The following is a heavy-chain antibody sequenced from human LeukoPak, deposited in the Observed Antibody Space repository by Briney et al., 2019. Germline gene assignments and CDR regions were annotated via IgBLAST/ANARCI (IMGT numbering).Heavy chain of an antibody. CDR1: GYSFTSYW. CDR2: IYPGDSDT. V-gene: IGHV5-51*01. J-gene: IGHJ4*02. Sequence: GESLKISCKGSGYSFTSYWIGWVRQMPGKGLEWMGIIYPGDSDTRYSPSFQGQVTISADKSISTAYLQWSSLKASDTAMYYCARRAWGDNWNYLPPYFDYWGQGTLVTVSS. CDR3: ARRAWGDNWNYLPPYFDY. D-gene: IGHD1-7*01.